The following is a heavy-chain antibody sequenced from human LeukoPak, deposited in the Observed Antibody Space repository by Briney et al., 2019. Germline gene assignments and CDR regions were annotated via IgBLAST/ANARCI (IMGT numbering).Heavy chain of an antibody. V-gene: IGHV4-34*01. CDR1: GGSFSGYY. Sequence: SETLSLTCAVYGGSFSGYYWSWIRQPPGKGLEWIGEINHSGSTNYNPSLKSRVTISVDTSKNQFSLKLSSVTAADTAVYYCARAYTNYYGSGSYYNPEYYFDYWGQGTLVTVSS. J-gene: IGHJ4*02. D-gene: IGHD3-10*01. CDR2: INHSGST. CDR3: ARAYTNYYGSGSYYNPEYYFDY.